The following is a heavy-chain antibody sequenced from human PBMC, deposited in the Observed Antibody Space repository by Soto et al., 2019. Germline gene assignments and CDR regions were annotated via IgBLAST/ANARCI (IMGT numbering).Heavy chain of an antibody. CDR2: IYPSDSYS. D-gene: IGHD3-10*01. CDR3: ARHRREEFNYPADY. V-gene: IGHV5-10-1*01. J-gene: IGHJ4*02. Sequence: GESLKISCQGSGYTFANYWINWVRQVPGKGLEWMGRIYPSDSYSSFSPSFQGHVNISVDKSINTAYLKWNSLKASDTAIYYCARHRREEFNYPADYWGQGALVTV. CDR1: GYTFANYW.